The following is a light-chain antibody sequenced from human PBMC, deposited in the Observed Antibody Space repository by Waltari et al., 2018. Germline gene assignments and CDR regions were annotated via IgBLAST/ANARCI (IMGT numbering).Light chain of an antibody. CDR1: RSNIGADYA. Sequence: QSALTQPPSVSGAPGQRVTISCTGRRSNIGADYAITWYQQLPRTSPKLLIHGNSNRPSGGPDRFSGSKSGTSASLASTGLQAEDEADYYGQSYDNRLSAWVFGGGTKLTVL. J-gene: IGLJ3*02. CDR3: QSYDNRLSAWV. CDR2: GNS. V-gene: IGLV1-40*01.